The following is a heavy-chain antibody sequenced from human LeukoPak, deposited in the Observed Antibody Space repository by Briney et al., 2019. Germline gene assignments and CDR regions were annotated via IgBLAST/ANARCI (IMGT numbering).Heavy chain of an antibody. Sequence: GGSLRLSCAASGFTLSSYSMNWVRQAPGKGLEWVSAISGSGGSTYYADSVKGRFTISRDNSKDTLYLQMNSLRAEDTAVYYCAKDHPTQWLVVDYWGQGTLVTVSS. CDR3: AKDHPTQWLVVDY. V-gene: IGHV3-23*01. J-gene: IGHJ4*02. D-gene: IGHD6-19*01. CDR1: GFTLSSYS. CDR2: ISGSGGST.